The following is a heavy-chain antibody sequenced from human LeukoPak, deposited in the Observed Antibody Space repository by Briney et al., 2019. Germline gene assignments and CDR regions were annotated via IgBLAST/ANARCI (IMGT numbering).Heavy chain of an antibody. J-gene: IGHJ4*02. CDR3: ARGRVSSY. CDR1: GGSFSGYY. Sequence: PSETLSLTCAVYGGSFSGYYWSWIRQPPGKGLEWIGEINHSGSTNYNPSLQSRVTISVDTSKNQFSLKLSSVTAADTAVYYCARGRVSSYWGQGTLVTVSS. V-gene: IGHV4-34*01. CDR2: INHSGST.